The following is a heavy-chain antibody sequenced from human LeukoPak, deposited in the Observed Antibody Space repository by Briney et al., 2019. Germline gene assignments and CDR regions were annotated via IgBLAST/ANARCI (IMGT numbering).Heavy chain of an antibody. D-gene: IGHD3-16*01. CDR2: ISGSGGST. V-gene: IGHV3-23*01. CDR1: GFTFSSYA. J-gene: IGHJ6*03. Sequence: GGSLRHSCAASGFTFSSYAMSWVRQAPGKGLEWVSAISGSGGSTYYADSVKGRFTISRDNSKNTLYLQMNSLRAEDTAVYYCAKRGGSGLTFDYYYCMDVWGKGTTVTVSS. CDR3: AKRGGSGLTFDYYYCMDV.